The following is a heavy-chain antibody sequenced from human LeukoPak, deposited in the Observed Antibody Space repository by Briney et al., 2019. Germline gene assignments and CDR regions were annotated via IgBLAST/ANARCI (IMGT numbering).Heavy chain of an antibody. Sequence: MPGRSLRLSCAASGFTFSSYSMNWVRQAPGKGLEWVSSISSSSSYIYYADSVKGRFTISRDNAKNSLYLQMNSLRAEDTAVYYCARVHNHVAEPRIAVAAFDYWGQGTLVTVSS. D-gene: IGHD6-19*01. CDR2: ISSSSSYI. V-gene: IGHV3-21*01. CDR1: GFTFSSYS. CDR3: ARVHNHVAEPRIAVAAFDY. J-gene: IGHJ4*02.